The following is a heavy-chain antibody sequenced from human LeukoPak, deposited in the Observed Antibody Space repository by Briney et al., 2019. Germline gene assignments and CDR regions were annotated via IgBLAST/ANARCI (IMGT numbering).Heavy chain of an antibody. J-gene: IGHJ3*02. CDR3: ARERQDTIVHSGAFDI. CDR2: IASDGSHT. CDR1: GFTFSTYF. D-gene: IGHD3-10*01. Sequence: GRSLRLSCAASGFTFSTYFMHWVRQAPGNGLEWGAVIASDGSHTFYVESVKGRFTISRDNSKNTLYLQMNSLRAEDTAVYFCARERQDTIVHSGAFDIWGQGTMVTVSS. V-gene: IGHV3-30-3*01.